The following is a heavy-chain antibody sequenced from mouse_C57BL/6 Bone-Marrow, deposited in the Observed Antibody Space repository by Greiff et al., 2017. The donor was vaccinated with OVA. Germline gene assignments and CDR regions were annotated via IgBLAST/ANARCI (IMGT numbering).Heavy chain of an antibody. V-gene: IGHV1-85*01. CDR3: ARYYYAMDY. CDR2: IYPRDGST. J-gene: IGHJ4*01. CDR1: GYTFTSYD. Sequence: VKLMESGPELVKPGASVKLSCKASGYTFTSYDINWVKQRPGQGLEWIGWIYPRDGSTKYNEKFKGKATLTVDTSSSTAYMELHSLTSEDAAVYFCARYYYAMDYWGQGTSVTVSS.